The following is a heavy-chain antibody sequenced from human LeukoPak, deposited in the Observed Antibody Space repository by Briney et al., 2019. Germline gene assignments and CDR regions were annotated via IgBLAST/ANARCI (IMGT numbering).Heavy chain of an antibody. CDR1: GYTFTNYA. J-gene: IGHJ5*02. CDR2: INGGNGNT. D-gene: IGHD6-13*01. CDR3: ARSVGVAAAGP. V-gene: IGHV1-3*01. Sequence: ASVKVSCKASGYTFTNYAFHWVRQAPGQRLEWMGWINGGNGNTKYSLKFQGRVTITRDTSASTAYMELSSLRSEDTAVYYCARSVGVAAAGPWGQGTLVTVSS.